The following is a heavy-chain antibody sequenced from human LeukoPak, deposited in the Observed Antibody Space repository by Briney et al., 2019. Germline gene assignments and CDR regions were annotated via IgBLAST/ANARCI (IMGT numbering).Heavy chain of an antibody. Sequence: SQTLSLTCAISGDSVSSNSASWSWIRQSPSRGLEWLGRTYYRSKLCNDYALSVKGRITINPDTSKNQFSLQLNSVTPEDTAVYYCAREPYVSGSPERWFDPWGQGNLVTVSS. V-gene: IGHV6-1*01. D-gene: IGHD3-10*01. J-gene: IGHJ5*02. CDR2: TYYRSKLCN. CDR3: AREPYVSGSPERWFDP. CDR1: GDSVSSNSAS.